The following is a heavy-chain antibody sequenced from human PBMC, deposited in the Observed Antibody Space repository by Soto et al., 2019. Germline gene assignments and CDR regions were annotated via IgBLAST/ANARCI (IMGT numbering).Heavy chain of an antibody. D-gene: IGHD6-13*01. V-gene: IGHV3-23*01. CDR2: ISGSGGST. CDR3: ARTMGGIAAAGNDY. CDR1: GFTFTTYW. J-gene: IGHJ4*02. Sequence: PGGSLRLSCAASGFTFTTYWMHWVRQAPGKGLEWVSAISGSGGSTYYADSVKGRFTISRDNSKNTLYLQMNSLRAEDTAVYYCARTMGGIAAAGNDYWGQGTLVTVSS.